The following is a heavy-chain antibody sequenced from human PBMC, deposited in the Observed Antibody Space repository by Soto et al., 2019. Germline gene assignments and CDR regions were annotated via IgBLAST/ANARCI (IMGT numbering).Heavy chain of an antibody. Sequence: VASVKVSCKASGYTFTNYGISWVRQAPGQGLEWMGWIRISNGNTKYAQKFQDRVTMTTDTSTSTAYMELRSLRSDDTAVYYRAEGGTPIDYWGQGTLVTVSS. CDR2: IRISNGNT. V-gene: IGHV1-18*01. CDR1: GYTFTNYG. J-gene: IGHJ4*02. CDR3: AEGGTPIDY. D-gene: IGHD3-16*01.